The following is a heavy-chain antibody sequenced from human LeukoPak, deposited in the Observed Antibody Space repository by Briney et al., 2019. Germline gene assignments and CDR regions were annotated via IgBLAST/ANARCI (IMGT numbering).Heavy chain of an antibody. CDR3: ARSQSSSLIDY. CDR1: GFTFSSYW. V-gene: IGHV3-74*01. CDR2: INSDGSST. D-gene: IGHD6-13*01. Sequence: GGSLRLSCAASGFTFSSYWMHWVRQAPGKGLVWVSRINSDGSSTSYADSVKGRFTLSRDNSKNTLYLQMNSLTVEDTAVYYYARSQSSSLIDYWGQGTLVTVSS. J-gene: IGHJ4*02.